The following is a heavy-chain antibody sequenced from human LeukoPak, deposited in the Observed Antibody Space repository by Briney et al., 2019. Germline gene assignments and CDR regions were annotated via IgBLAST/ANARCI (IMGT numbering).Heavy chain of an antibody. J-gene: IGHJ4*02. CDR2: IYHYGTT. Sequence: SGTLSLTCAVSGGSISSNNWWTWVRQAPGKGLEWFGEIYHYGTTNYNPSLKGRVTISVDKSKNQFSLKFNTVTAADTAVYYCARGPSLGAHLDYWGQGTLVTVSS. CDR1: GGSISSNNW. V-gene: IGHV4-4*02. CDR3: ARGPSLGAHLDY. D-gene: IGHD1-26*01.